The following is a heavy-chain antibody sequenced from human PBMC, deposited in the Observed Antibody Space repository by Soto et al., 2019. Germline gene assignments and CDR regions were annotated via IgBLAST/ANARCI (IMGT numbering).Heavy chain of an antibody. Sequence: GSLRLSCSASGFIFSDFAMYWVRQAPGKGLEHISTISFNGGTTFYADTVKGRFIISRDNSKNIVYLQMSSLRPEDTARYYCAKASVTLLYIRNTIDHWGQGTLVTVSS. V-gene: IGHV3-64D*08. J-gene: IGHJ4*02. D-gene: IGHD2-21*01. CDR3: AKASVTLLYIRNTIDH. CDR2: ISFNGGTT. CDR1: GFIFSDFA.